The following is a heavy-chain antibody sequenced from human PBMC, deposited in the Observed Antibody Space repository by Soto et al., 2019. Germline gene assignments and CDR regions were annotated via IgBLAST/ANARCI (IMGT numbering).Heavy chain of an antibody. CDR2: INPNNGAT. CDR3: ASHDPGARFDP. J-gene: IGHJ5*02. CDR1: RYIFTAYF. V-gene: IGHV1-2*02. Sequence: QVQLVQSGAEVKKPGASVKVSCKAPRYIFTAYFMHWVRQAPGQGLEWMGWINPNNGATHDGLSCQGRVTMTRDTAISTAYMELSSVGSGGRAVYYCASHDPGARFDPWGQGTLVIVSS. D-gene: IGHD1-1*01.